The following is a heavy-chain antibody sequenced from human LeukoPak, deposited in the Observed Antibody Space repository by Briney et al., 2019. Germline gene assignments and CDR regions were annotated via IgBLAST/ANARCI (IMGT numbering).Heavy chain of an antibody. CDR3: AKDAPGDRGGQIWFDP. CDR2: ISGSGGST. V-gene: IGHV3-23*01. Sequence: GGSLRLSCAASGFTFSSYAMSWVRQAPEKGLEWVSAISGSGGSTYYEDSVKGRFTISRDNSKNTLYLQMNSLRAEDTAVYYCAKDAPGDRGGQIWFDPWGQGTLVTVSS. J-gene: IGHJ5*02. CDR1: GFTFSSYA. D-gene: IGHD3-10*01.